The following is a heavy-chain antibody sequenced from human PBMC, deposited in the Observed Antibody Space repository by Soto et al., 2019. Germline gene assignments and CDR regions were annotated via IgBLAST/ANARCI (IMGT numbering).Heavy chain of an antibody. V-gene: IGHV1-69*08. J-gene: IGHJ6*02. CDR1: GGTFSSYT. Sequence: QVQLVQSGAEVKKPGSSVKVSCKASGGTFSSYTISWVRQAPGQGLEWMGRIIPILGIANYAQKFQGRVTITADKSTRTASMGLSSLRSEDTAVYYCRRDWGGGGDCLYWGQGTTVTVSS. D-gene: IGHD2-21*02. CDR2: IIPILGIA. CDR3: RRDWGGGGDCLY.